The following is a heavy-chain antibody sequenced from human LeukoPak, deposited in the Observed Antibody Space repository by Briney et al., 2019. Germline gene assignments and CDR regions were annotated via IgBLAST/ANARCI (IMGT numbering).Heavy chain of an antibody. J-gene: IGHJ6*02. Sequence: GGSLRLSCAASGFTFSSYAMHWVRQAPGKGLEWVAVISYDGSNKYYADSVKGRFTISRDNSKNTLYLQMNSLRAEDTAVYYCAREVSKLELWISMDVWGQGTTVTVSS. CDR2: ISYDGSNK. CDR1: GFTFSSYA. D-gene: IGHD1-7*01. V-gene: IGHV3-30-3*01. CDR3: AREVSKLELWISMDV.